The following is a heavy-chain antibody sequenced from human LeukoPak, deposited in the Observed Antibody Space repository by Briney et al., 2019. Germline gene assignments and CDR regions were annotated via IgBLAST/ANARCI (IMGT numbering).Heavy chain of an antibody. CDR3: ARGFSGFWEFDY. CDR2: INHNGNT. Sequence: SETLSLTCAVYGGSFSGYYWSWIRQPPGKGLEWIGEINHNGNTNYNPSLKSRVTISVDTSKNQFSLKLSSVTAADTAVYYCARGFSGFWEFDYWGQGTLVTVSS. CDR1: GGSFSGYY. J-gene: IGHJ4*02. D-gene: IGHD1-14*01. V-gene: IGHV4-34*01.